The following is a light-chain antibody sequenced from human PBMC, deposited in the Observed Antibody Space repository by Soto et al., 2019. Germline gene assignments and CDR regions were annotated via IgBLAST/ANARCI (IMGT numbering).Light chain of an antibody. CDR2: AAS. V-gene: IGKV1-12*01. Sequence: DIQMTQSPSSVSASVGDRVTITCRASQGSSSWLAWYQQKPGKAPKLLIYAASSLQSWVPSRFSGSGSGTDFTLTISSQQPEDFETYYCQQANSFPFTVGPGTKVDI. CDR1: QGSSSW. CDR3: QQANSFPFT. J-gene: IGKJ3*01.